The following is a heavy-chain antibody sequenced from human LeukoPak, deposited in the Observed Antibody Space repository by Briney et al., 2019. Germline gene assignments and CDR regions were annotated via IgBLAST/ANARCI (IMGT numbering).Heavy chain of an antibody. CDR1: GGSISSYY. D-gene: IGHD4-23*01. CDR2: IYYSGST. CDR3: ARVDGGNSDYYFDF. Sequence: PSETLSLTCTVSGGSISSYYWSWIRQPPGKGLEWIGYIYYSGSTNYNPSLKSRVTISVDIPRNQFSLKLSSVTAADMAVYYCARVDGGNSDYYFDFWGQGVLVTVSS. J-gene: IGHJ4*02. V-gene: IGHV4-59*01.